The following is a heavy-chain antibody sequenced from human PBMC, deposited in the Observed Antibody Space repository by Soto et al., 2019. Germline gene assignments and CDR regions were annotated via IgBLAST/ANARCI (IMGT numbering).Heavy chain of an antibody. CDR3: AGHDAPSQVAFDI. CDR2: ISGSGGST. CDR1: GFTFSSYA. D-gene: IGHD2-2*01. J-gene: IGHJ3*02. Sequence: GGSLRLSCAASGFTFSSYAMSWVRQAPGKGLEWVSAISGSGGSTYYADSVKGRFTISRDNSKNTLYLQMNSLRAEDTAVYYCAGHDAPSQVAFDIWGQGTMVTVSS. V-gene: IGHV3-23*01.